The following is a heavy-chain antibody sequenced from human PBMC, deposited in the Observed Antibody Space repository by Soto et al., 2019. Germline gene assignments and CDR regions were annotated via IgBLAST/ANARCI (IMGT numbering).Heavy chain of an antibody. Sequence: QVQLQESGPGLVKPSQTLSLTCTVSGGSISSGDYYWSWIRQHPGKGLEWIGYIYYSGSTYYNPSLKSRVTTSVDTSKNQSSLKLSSVTAADTAVYYGARWWSGSRQGFDPWGQGTLVTVSS. V-gene: IGHV4-31*03. CDR1: GGSISSGDYY. CDR2: IYYSGST. D-gene: IGHD3-3*01. J-gene: IGHJ5*02. CDR3: ARWWSGSRQGFDP.